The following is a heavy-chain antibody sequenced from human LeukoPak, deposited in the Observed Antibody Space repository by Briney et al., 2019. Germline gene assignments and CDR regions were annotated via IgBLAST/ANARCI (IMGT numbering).Heavy chain of an antibody. V-gene: IGHV3-21*01. D-gene: IGHD3-10*01. CDR2: ISSSSSYT. CDR3: ATNGGGYFDY. Sequence: GGSLRLSCAASGFTFSSYSMNWVRQAPGKGLEWVSSISSSSSYTYYADSVKGRFTISRDNAKNSLYLQMNSLRAEDTAVYYCATNGGGYFDYWGQGTLVTVSS. CDR1: GFTFSSYS. J-gene: IGHJ4*02.